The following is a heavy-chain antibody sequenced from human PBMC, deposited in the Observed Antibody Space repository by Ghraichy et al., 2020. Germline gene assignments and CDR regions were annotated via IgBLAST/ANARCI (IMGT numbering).Heavy chain of an antibody. CDR1: GGSISIGAYY. CDR2: ISYSGST. D-gene: IGHD2-15*01. V-gene: IGHV4-31*03. Sequence: SETLSLTCTVSGGSISIGAYYWSWVRQHPGKGLEWIGYISYSGSTYYNPSLKSRVTISADTSKNQFSLKLSSVTAADTAVYYCARVRYCSGGNCPYNWFDPWGQGTPVTVSS. J-gene: IGHJ5*02. CDR3: ARVRYCSGGNCPYNWFDP.